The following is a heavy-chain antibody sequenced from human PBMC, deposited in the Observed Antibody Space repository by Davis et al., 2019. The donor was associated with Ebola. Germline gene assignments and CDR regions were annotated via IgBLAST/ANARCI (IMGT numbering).Heavy chain of an antibody. CDR1: GGTFSRNG. V-gene: IGHV1-2*02. CDR2: INPISGDT. CDR3: ARDLSYSYYYHYYGMDV. Sequence: ASVKVSCKAPGGTFSRNGITWVRQAPGQGLEWMGGINPISGDTNYVEKFQGRVTMTRDTSLSTVYMELTSLRSDDTAIYYCARDLSYSYYYHYYGMDVWGQGTTVTVSS. D-gene: IGHD3-10*01. J-gene: IGHJ6*02.